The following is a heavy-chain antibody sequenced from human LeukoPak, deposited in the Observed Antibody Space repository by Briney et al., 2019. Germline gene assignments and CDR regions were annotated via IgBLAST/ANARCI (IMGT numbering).Heavy chain of an antibody. Sequence: GGSLRLSCVASGFIFSNYEMNWVRQAPGKGLEWLSYISSSGSTIYYADCVKGRFTISRDNAKKSLYLQMNSLRAEDTAVYFCARSDEITVADSYYYYAMHVWGKGTTVTVSS. D-gene: IGHD6-19*01. V-gene: IGHV3-48*03. CDR1: GFIFSNYE. J-gene: IGHJ6*04. CDR3: ARSDEITVADSYYYYAMHV. CDR2: ISSSGSTI.